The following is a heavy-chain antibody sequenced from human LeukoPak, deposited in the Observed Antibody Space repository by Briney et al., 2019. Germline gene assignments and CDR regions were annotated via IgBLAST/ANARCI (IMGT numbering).Heavy chain of an antibody. CDR3: ASLSNYDSSGYYYG. J-gene: IGHJ4*02. CDR2: MNPNSGNT. V-gene: IGHV1-8*03. CDR1: GYTFTSYD. Sequence: ASVKVSCKASGYTFTSYDINWVRQATGQGLEWMGWMNPNSGNTGYAQKFQGRVTITRNTSISTAYTELSSLRSEDTAVYYCASLSNYDSSGYYYGWGQGTLVTVSS. D-gene: IGHD3-22*01.